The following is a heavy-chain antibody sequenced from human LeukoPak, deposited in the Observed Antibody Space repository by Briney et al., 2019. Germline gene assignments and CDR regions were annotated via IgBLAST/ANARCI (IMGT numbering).Heavy chain of an antibody. CDR1: GFTFSSYA. Sequence: GGSLRLSCAASGFTFSSYAMSWVRQAPGKGLEWVSAISGSGGSTYYADSVKGRFTISRDNSKNTLYLQMNSLRAEDTAVYYCAKDTRAPTVVVVAATSAAGAFDIWGQGTMVTVSS. CDR3: AKDTRAPTVVVVAATSAAGAFDI. D-gene: IGHD2-15*01. V-gene: IGHV3-23*01. CDR2: ISGSGGST. J-gene: IGHJ3*02.